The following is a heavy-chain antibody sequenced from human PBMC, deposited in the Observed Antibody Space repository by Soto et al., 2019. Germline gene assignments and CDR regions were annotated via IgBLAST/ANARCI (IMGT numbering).Heavy chain of an antibody. J-gene: IGHJ3*02. Sequence: GESLKISCKGSGYSFTSYWIDWVRQMPGKGLEWMGIIYPGDSDTRYSPSFQGQVTISADKSISTAYLPWSSLKASDTAMYSCARWNYSSGQANAFDIWAKGQWSPSPQ. CDR1: GYSFTSYW. V-gene: IGHV5-51*01. CDR3: ARWNYSSGQANAFDI. D-gene: IGHD6-19*01. CDR2: IYPGDSDT.